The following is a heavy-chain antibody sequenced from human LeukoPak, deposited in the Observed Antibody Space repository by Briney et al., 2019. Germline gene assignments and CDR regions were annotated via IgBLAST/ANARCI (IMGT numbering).Heavy chain of an antibody. CDR3: ARDRPSGYSYGPYYYYGMDV. CDR1: GYTFTGYY. J-gene: IGHJ6*02. V-gene: IGHV1-2*02. CDR2: INPNSGGT. Sequence: ASVKVSCKASGYTFTGYYMHWVRQAPGQGLEWIGWINPNSGGTNYAQKFQGRVTMTRDTSISTAYMELSRLRSDDTAVYYCARDRPSGYSYGPYYYYGMDVWGQGTTVTVSS. D-gene: IGHD5-18*01.